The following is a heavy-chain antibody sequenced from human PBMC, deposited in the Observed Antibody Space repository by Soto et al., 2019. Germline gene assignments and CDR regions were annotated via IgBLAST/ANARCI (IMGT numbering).Heavy chain of an antibody. CDR2: ISGSGGST. J-gene: IGHJ4*02. CDR3: AKAYGRDYYDSSGYYNLGYYFDY. Sequence: EVQLLESGGGLVQPGGSLRLSCAVSGFTFSSHGKSWVRQAPGKGLEWVSAISGSGGSTYYADSVKGRFTISRDNSKNTLYLQMNSLRAEDTAVYYCAKAYGRDYYDSSGYYNLGYYFDYWGQGTLVTVSS. D-gene: IGHD3-22*01. V-gene: IGHV3-23*01. CDR1: GFTFSSHG.